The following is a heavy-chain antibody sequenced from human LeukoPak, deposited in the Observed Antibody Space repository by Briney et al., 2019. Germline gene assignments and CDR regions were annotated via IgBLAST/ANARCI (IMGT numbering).Heavy chain of an antibody. J-gene: IGHJ3*02. CDR2: VYANGRT. V-gene: IGHV4-4*07. CDR3: ARDQSGFGGHNNDAFDI. Sequence: PSETLSLTCTVSGGSISNYYWNWIRQPAGKGLEWFGRVYANGRTRYNPSLNSRVTMSAETSKNQVSLQMTSVTAADTAVYFCARDQSGFGGHNNDAFDIWGKGTMVTVSS. CDR1: GGSISNYY. D-gene: IGHD3-16*01.